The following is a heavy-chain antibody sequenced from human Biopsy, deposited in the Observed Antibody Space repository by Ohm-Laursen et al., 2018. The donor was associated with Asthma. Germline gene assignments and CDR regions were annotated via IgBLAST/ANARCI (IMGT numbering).Heavy chain of an antibody. Sequence: SLRLSCAASGFTFSSYGMHWVRQAPGKGLEWVAVIWYDGSNKYYADSVKGRFTISRDNSKNTLYLQMNSLRAEDTAVYYCARKARHGDYDFDYWGQGTLVIVSS. V-gene: IGHV3-33*01. CDR3: ARKARHGDYDFDY. CDR1: GFTFSSYG. J-gene: IGHJ4*02. D-gene: IGHD4-17*01. CDR2: IWYDGSNK.